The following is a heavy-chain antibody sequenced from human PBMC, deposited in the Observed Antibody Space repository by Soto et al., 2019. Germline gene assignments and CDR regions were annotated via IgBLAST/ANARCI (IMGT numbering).Heavy chain of an antibody. Sequence: SETLSLTCTVSGVSMTDYYGSWIRQSPGKGLEHIGYLHYSGSANYNPSLKSRVTISMDRSKNQFSLKLSSMTAADTAIYYCARSGHIFAGVIWGQGILVTVSS. CDR3: ARSGHIFAGVI. V-gene: IGHV4-59*01. CDR2: LHYSGSA. J-gene: IGHJ4*02. CDR1: GVSMTDYY. D-gene: IGHD3-16*01.